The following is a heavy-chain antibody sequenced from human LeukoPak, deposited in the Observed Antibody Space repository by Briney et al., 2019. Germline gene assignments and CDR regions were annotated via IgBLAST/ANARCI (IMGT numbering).Heavy chain of an antibody. CDR3: AKDRNVGNSWYYFDY. J-gene: IGHJ4*02. V-gene: IGHV3-23*01. D-gene: IGHD6-13*01. Sequence: GGSLRLSCAASGFTFSSYAMSWVRQAPGKGLEWVSAISGSGGTTNYADSVKGRFTISRDNSKNTLYLQMNSLRAEDTAVYYCAKDRNVGNSWYYFDYWGQGTLVTVSS. CDR1: GFTFSSYA. CDR2: ISGSGGTT.